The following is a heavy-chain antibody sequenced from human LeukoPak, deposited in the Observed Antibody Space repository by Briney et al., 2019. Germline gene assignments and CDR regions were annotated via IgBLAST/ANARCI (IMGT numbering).Heavy chain of an antibody. CDR2: IWYDGSNK. D-gene: IGHD2-2*01. J-gene: IGHJ4*02. Sequence: HEGSLRLSCAASGFTFSSYGMHWVRQAPGKGLEWVAVIWYDGSNKYYADSVKGRFTISRDNAKSSVFLQMNSLRAEDTAVYYCARVGGHCTSTSCPPPDYWGQGTLVTVSS. CDR1: GFTFSSYG. CDR3: ARVGGHCTSTSCPPPDY. V-gene: IGHV3-33*01.